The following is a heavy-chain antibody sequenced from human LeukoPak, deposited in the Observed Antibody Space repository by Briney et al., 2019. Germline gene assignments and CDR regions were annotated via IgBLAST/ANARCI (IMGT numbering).Heavy chain of an antibody. D-gene: IGHD1-26*01. V-gene: IGHV4-39*01. CDR2: IYYSGST. CDR3: ARYSGSYYVDY. CDR1: GGSISSSSYY. J-gene: IGHJ4*02. Sequence: SETLSLTCTVSGGSISSSSYYWGWIRQPPGKGLEWIGSIYYSGSTYYNPSLKSRVTISVDTSKNQFSLKLSSVTAADPAVYYCARYSGSYYVDYWGQGTLVTVSS.